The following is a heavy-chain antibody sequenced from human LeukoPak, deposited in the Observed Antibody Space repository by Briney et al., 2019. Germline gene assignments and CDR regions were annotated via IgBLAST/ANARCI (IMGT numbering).Heavy chain of an antibody. CDR3: ARTIEMATISYFDY. V-gene: IGHV3-74*03. J-gene: IGHJ4*02. Sequence: GGSLRLSCAASGLSFSTSWMHWVRQVPGKGLVWVSLINSDASSTTYADSVKGRFTISRDNAKNSLYLQMNSQRAGDTAVYYCARTIEMATISYFDYWGQGTLVTVSS. CDR2: INSDASST. CDR1: GLSFSTSW. D-gene: IGHD5-24*01.